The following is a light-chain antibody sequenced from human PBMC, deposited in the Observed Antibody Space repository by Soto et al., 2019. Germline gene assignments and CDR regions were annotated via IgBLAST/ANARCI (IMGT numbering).Light chain of an antibody. CDR1: QSLSSN. CDR2: GAS. CDR3: RQYNNWPRT. V-gene: IGKV3-15*01. Sequence: EIVMTQSPATLSVSPGERATVSCRVSQSLSSNLAWYQQKPGQAPRLLIYGASTRATGIPARFSGSGSGTEFTLTIGNLQSEDFAVYYCRQYNNWPRTFGRGTKLEIK. J-gene: IGKJ2*01.